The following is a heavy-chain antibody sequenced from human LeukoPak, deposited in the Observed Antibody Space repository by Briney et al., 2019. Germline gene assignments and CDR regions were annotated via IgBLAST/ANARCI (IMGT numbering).Heavy chain of an antibody. J-gene: IGHJ4*02. D-gene: IGHD6-25*01. CDR3: ATRIRGSGPDY. V-gene: IGHV5-51*01. CDR1: GYSFTSYW. CDR2: IYPGDSDT. Sequence: PGESLKISCKGSGYSFTSYWIGWVRQMPDKGLEWMGIIYPGDSDTRYSPSFQGQVTISADKSVTTTYLQWSSLKASDTAMYYCATRIRGSGPDYWGQGTLVTVSA.